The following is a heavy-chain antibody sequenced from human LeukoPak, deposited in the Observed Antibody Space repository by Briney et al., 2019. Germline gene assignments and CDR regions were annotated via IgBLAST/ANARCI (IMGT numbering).Heavy chain of an antibody. CDR2: IKQDGSEK. CDR1: GFTFSSYW. D-gene: IGHD4-17*01. J-gene: IGHJ4*02. Sequence: GGSLRLSCAASGFTFSSYWMSWVRQAPGKGLEWVANIKQDGSEKYCVDSVKGRFTISRDNAKNSLYLQMNSLRAEDTAVYYCARDVMTTVTSFDYWGQGTLVTVSS. V-gene: IGHV3-7*01. CDR3: ARDVMTTVTSFDY.